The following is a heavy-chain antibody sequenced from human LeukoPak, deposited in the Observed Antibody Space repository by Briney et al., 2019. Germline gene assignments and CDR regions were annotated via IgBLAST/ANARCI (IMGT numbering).Heavy chain of an antibody. Sequence: PSQTLSLTCTVSGGSISSGGYYWSWIRRHPGKGLEWIGYIYYSGSTYYNPSLKSRVTISVDTSKNQFSLKLSSVTAADTAVYYCASSEHESLHGYYYYYMDVWGKGTTVTVSS. D-gene: IGHD1-26*01. CDR1: GGSISSGGYY. V-gene: IGHV4-31*03. CDR2: IYYSGST. J-gene: IGHJ6*03. CDR3: ASSEHESLHGYYYYYMDV.